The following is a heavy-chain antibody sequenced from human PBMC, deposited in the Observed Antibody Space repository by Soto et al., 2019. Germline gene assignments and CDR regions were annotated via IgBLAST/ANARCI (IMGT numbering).Heavy chain of an antibody. CDR1: GNSVSSNSAG. CDR2: TYYRSKWYY. D-gene: IGHD1-26*01. J-gene: IGHJ4*01. Sequence: SQTLSLTCAITGNSVSSNSAGWSWVRQSPSRGLEWLGRTYYRSKWYYEYAVSVRGRITINPDTSKNQYSLQLNSVTPEDTAVYFCARGEQYSGRIFDYWGQGTLVTVSS. CDR3: ARGEQYSGRIFDY. V-gene: IGHV6-1*01.